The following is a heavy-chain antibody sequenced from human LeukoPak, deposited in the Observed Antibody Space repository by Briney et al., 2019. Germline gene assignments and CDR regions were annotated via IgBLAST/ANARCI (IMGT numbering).Heavy chain of an antibody. Sequence: ASVKVSCKASGYTFTGYYMHWVRQAPGQGLEWMGWINPNSGGTNYAQKFQGRVTMTRDTYISTAYMELSRLRSDDTAVYYCARVSESSSWPQGYYYYMDVWGKGTTVTISS. CDR3: ARVSESSSWPQGYYYYMDV. CDR1: GYTFTGYY. V-gene: IGHV1-2*02. D-gene: IGHD6-13*01. J-gene: IGHJ6*03. CDR2: INPNSGGT.